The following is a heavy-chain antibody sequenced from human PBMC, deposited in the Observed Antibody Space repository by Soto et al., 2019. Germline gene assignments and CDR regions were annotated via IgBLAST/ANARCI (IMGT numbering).Heavy chain of an antibody. D-gene: IGHD2-2*02. Sequence: QVQLVESGGGLVKPGESLRVSCAASGFSFRDYFMSWIRQAPGKGLEWVSYIGPYGNTIYYADSVKGRFTSSRDDAKNSLYLHMNNLRADDTAVYYCARDDYTYGVYWGQGTPVTVSS. CDR1: GFSFRDYF. V-gene: IGHV3-11*01. CDR2: IGPYGNTI. J-gene: IGHJ4*02. CDR3: ARDDYTYGVY.